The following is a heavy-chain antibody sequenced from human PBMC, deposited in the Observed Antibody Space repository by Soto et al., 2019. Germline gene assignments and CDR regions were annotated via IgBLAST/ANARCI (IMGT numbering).Heavy chain of an antibody. D-gene: IGHD1-1*01. CDR2: FSGSGGDT. V-gene: IGHV3-23*01. CDR3: AAGTNSDWYTY. J-gene: IGHJ4*02. CDR1: GFTFSSYA. Sequence: GSLRLSCAASGFTFSSYAMSWVRQTPGKGLEWVSLFSGSGGDTYYADPVKGRLTISRDNSKNTLYLQMNSLGAEDTAVYYCAAGTNSDWYTYWGQGTLVTVSS.